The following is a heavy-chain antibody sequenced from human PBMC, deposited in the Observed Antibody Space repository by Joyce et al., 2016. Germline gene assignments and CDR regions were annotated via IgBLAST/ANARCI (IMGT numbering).Heavy chain of an antibody. CDR2: IKQDGSGM. Sequence: EVQVVESGGGLVRPGGSLRLSCAASGFTLRDHWMTWVRQAPGKGLELVANIKQDGSGMYYVDSVKGRFSISRDNAKNSLFLQMNSLRADDTALYYCARTPIGWRESAFDLWGQGTMVTVSS. V-gene: IGHV3-7*03. D-gene: IGHD6-19*01. J-gene: IGHJ3*01. CDR3: ARTPIGWRESAFDL. CDR1: GFTLRDHW.